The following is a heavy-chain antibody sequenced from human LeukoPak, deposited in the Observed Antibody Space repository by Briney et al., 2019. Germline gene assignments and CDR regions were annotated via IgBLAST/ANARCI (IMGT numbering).Heavy chain of an antibody. D-gene: IGHD6-19*01. CDR2: IIPIFGTA. CDR3: AREGSSGWYDLGAFDI. CDR1: GGTFSSYA. J-gene: IGHJ3*02. Sequence: GASVKVSCKASGGTFSSYAISWVRQAPGQGLEWMGRIIPIFGTANYAQKCQGRVTITTDESTSTAYMELSSLRSEDTAVYYCAREGSSGWYDLGAFDIWGQGTMVTVSS. V-gene: IGHV1-69*05.